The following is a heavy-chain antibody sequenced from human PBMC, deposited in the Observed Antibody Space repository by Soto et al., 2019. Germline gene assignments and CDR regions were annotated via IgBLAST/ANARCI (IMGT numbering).Heavy chain of an antibody. CDR1: GYTFTSYG. CDR2: ISAYNGNT. V-gene: IGHV1-18*01. Sequence: ASVKVSCKASGYTFTSYGISWVRQAPGQGLEWVGWISAYNGNTNYAQKLQGRVTMTTDTSTSTAYMELRSLRSDDTAVYYCARSLGFTIFGVVIIGYWGQGTLVTVSS. J-gene: IGHJ4*02. D-gene: IGHD3-3*01. CDR3: ARSLGFTIFGVVIIGY.